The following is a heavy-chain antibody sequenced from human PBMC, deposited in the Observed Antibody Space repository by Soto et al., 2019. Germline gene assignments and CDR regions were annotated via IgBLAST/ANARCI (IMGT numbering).Heavy chain of an antibody. Sequence: QITLKESGPTLVKRTQTLTLTCTFSGFSLSDNGVGVGWIRQPPGKALEWLALIYWDDEKFYSPSPKTRLTITKDASKNQVLLTMTNTDPVDTATYYCAHRLTGDAFDIWGQGTMVTVSS. J-gene: IGHJ3*02. D-gene: IGHD3-10*01. CDR3: AHRLTGDAFDI. CDR1: GFSLSDNGVG. V-gene: IGHV2-5*02. CDR2: IYWDDEK.